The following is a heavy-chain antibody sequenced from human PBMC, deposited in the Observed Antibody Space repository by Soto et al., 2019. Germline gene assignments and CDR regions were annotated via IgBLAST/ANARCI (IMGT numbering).Heavy chain of an antibody. D-gene: IGHD2-21*01. Sequence: QVQLVQSGAEVKKPGSSVKVSCRASGDTFSSYTVNWLRQAPGRGLEWMGSIIPILTTTDYAQHLRGRLTITADKSLNTVYMELSILISEDTAFYYCARRIYCVYDCYYNRYYGIDVLGEGTTVSV. CDR2: IIPILTTT. J-gene: IGHJ6*02. CDR3: ARRIYCVYDCYYNRYYGIDV. CDR1: GDTFSSYT. V-gene: IGHV1-69*08.